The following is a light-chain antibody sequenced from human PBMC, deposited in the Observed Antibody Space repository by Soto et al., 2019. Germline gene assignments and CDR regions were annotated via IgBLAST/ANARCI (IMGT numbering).Light chain of an antibody. CDR2: HAS. Sequence: MQRTQSPSTLSACGGDRVTITYRAGRDTNYWLAWYQQKPGKAPTLLIYHASSLESGVPSRFSGSGSGTEFTLTISSLQPDDVATYYCQQYSVHRTFGQGTKVDIK. V-gene: IGKV1-5*01. CDR3: QQYSVHRT. CDR1: RDTNYW. J-gene: IGKJ1*01.